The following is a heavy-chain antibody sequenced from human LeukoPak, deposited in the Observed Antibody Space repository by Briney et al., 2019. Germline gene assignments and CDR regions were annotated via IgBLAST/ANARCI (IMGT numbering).Heavy chain of an antibody. J-gene: IGHJ4*02. CDR2: LYYGENS. Sequence: SETLSLTCTLSGGSISSISSSTYYWGWIRQAPGKGLEWIGSLYYGENSHYNPSLKSRATLSVDTSNNQFSLKLTSVTAADAAVYFGARQLPTAATDARGYVDYWGQGTVVTVSS. CDR3: ARQLPTAATDARGYVDY. D-gene: IGHD2-15*01. CDR1: GGSISSISSSTYY. V-gene: IGHV4-39*01.